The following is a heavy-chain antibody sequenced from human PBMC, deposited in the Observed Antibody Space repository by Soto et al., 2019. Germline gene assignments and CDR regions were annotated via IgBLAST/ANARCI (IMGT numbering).Heavy chain of an antibody. CDR2: INPSGGST. J-gene: IGHJ6*02. CDR3: AREGRNYYYGMDV. Sequence: QAQLVQSGAEVKKPGASVKVSCKASGYTFTTYYMHWVRQATGQGLEWVGVINPSGGSTTYAQKFPGRVTMTRDTSTSTFYMELSSLRSEDTAVYYCAREGRNYYYGMDVWGQGTTVTVSS. V-gene: IGHV1-46*01. CDR1: GYTFTTYY.